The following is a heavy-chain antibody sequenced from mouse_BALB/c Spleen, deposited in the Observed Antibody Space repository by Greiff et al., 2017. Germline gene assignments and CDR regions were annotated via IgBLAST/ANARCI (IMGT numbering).Heavy chain of an antibody. CDR3: AREGDGYSWYFDV. D-gene: IGHD2-3*01. J-gene: IGHJ1*01. V-gene: IGHV5-6-5*01. Sequence: EVQLVESGGGLVKPGGSLKLSCAASGFTFSSYAMSWVRQTPEKRLEWVASISSGGSTYYPDSVKGRFTISRDNARNILYLQMSSLRSEDTAMYYCAREGDGYSWYFDVWGAGTTVTVSS. CDR2: ISSGGST. CDR1: GFTFSSYA.